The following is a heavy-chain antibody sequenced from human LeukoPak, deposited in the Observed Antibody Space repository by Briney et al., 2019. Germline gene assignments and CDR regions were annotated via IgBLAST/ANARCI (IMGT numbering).Heavy chain of an antibody. J-gene: IGHJ6*02. CDR1: GGTFSSYA. Sequence: ASVKVSCKASGGTFSSYAISWVRQAPGQGLEWMAGINAGNGNTKYSQKFQGRVTVTRDTSASTAYMELSSLRSEDTAVYYCARDDTQTRITIFGVVGGDYYYGMDVWAKGPRSPSP. D-gene: IGHD3-3*01. CDR2: INAGNGNT. V-gene: IGHV1-3*01. CDR3: ARDDTQTRITIFGVVGGDYYYGMDV.